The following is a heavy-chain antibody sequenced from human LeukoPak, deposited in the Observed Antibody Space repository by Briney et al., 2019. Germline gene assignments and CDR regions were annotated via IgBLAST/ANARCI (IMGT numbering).Heavy chain of an antibody. Sequence: GGTLRLSCAASGFTFSSSAMSWVRQAPGKGLEWVSAISGNGDRTHYAASVKGRFTVSRDTSTNTLFLQLNSLRAEDTAIYYCAKLLRGVVVPYFDSWGLGTLVTVSS. CDR1: GFTFSSSA. D-gene: IGHD3-10*01. J-gene: IGHJ4*02. CDR3: AKLLRGVVVPYFDS. CDR2: ISGNGDRT. V-gene: IGHV3-23*01.